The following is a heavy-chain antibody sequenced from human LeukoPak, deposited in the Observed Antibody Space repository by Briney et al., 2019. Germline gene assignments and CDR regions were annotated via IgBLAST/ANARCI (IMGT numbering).Heavy chain of an antibody. V-gene: IGHV4-39*01. CDR2: IYYSGST. D-gene: IGHD3-22*01. Sequence: SETLSLTCTVSGGSISSSSYYWGWIRQPPGKGLEWIVRIYYSGSTYYNPSPKSRVTISVDTSKNQFSLKLSSVTAADTAVYYCARHYYDNLYSISWFDPWGQGTLVTVSS. J-gene: IGHJ5*02. CDR3: ARHYYDNLYSISWFDP. CDR1: GGSISSSSYY.